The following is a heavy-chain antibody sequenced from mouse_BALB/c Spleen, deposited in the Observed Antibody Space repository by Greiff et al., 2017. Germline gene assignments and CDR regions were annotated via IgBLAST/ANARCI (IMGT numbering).Heavy chain of an antibody. J-gene: IGHJ4*01. CDR1: GFTFTDYY. Sequence: EVQRVESGGGLVQPGGSLRLSCATSGFTFTDYYMSWVRQPPGKALEWLGFIRNKANGYTTEYSASVKGRFTISSDNSQSILYLQMNTLRAEDSATYYCARDNYYGSSFPYYYAMDYWGQGTSVTVSS. D-gene: IGHD1-1*01. CDR3: ARDNYYGSSFPYYYAMDY. CDR2: IRNKANGYTT. V-gene: IGHV7-3*02.